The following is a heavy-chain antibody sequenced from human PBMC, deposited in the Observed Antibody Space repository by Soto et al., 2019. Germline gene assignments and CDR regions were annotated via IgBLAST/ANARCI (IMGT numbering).Heavy chain of an antibody. Sequence: SETLSLTCTVSGGSISSSSYYWGWIRQPPGKGLEWIGSIYYSGSTYYNPSLKSRVTISVDTSKNQFSLKLSSVTAADTAVYYCARRIGIYYFDYWGQAPLVTVSS. CDR1: GGSISSSSYY. CDR3: ARRIGIYYFDY. V-gene: IGHV4-39*01. J-gene: IGHJ4*02. CDR2: IYYSGST. D-gene: IGHD1-26*01.